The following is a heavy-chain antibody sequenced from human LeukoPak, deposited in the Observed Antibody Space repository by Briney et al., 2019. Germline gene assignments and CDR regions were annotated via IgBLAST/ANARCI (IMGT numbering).Heavy chain of an antibody. CDR3: ARARGYSGYDLDY. D-gene: IGHD5-12*01. CDR1: GGTFSSYA. V-gene: IGHV1-69*04. CDR2: IIPILGIA. Sequence: SVKVSCKASGGTFSSYAISWVRQAPGQGLEWMGRIIPILGIANYAQKFQGRVTITADKSTSTAYMELSSLRSEDTAVYYCARARGYSGYDLDYWGQGTLVTVSS. J-gene: IGHJ4*02.